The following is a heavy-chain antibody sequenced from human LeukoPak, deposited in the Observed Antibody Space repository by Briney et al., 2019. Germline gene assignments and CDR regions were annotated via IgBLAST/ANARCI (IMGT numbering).Heavy chain of an antibody. D-gene: IGHD3-9*01. CDR3: ARRQGDILTGYYFDY. CDR2: INHSGST. CDR1: GGSFSGYY. V-gene: IGHV4-34*01. Sequence: PSETLSLTCAVYGGSFSGYYWSWIRQPPGKGLEWIGEINHSGSTNYNPSLKSRGTISVDTSKNQFSLKLSSVTAADTAVYYCARRQGDILTGYYFDYWGQGTLVTVSS. J-gene: IGHJ4*02.